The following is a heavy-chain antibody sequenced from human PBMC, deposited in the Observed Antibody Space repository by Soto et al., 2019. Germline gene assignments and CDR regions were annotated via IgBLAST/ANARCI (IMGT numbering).Heavy chain of an antibody. CDR3: ARDLAAAGPRSYYYGMDV. Sequence: PSETLSVTCTVSGGSISRGGYYWIWIRQHPGKGLEWIGYIYYSGSTYYNPSLKSRVTISVDTSKNQFSLKLSSVTAADTAVYYCARDLAAAGPRSYYYGMDVWGQGTTVTVSS. D-gene: IGHD6-13*01. J-gene: IGHJ6*02. V-gene: IGHV4-31*03. CDR1: GGSISRGGYY. CDR2: IYYSGST.